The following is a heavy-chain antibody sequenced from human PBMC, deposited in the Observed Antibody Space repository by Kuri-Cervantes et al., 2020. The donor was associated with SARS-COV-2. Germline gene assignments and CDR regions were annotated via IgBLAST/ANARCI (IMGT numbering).Heavy chain of an antibody. V-gene: IGHV3-30-3*01. CDR1: GFLFSASA. Sequence: GESLKISCEVSGFLFSASAIHWVRQAPGKGLEWVAVISYDGSNKYYADSVKGRFTISRDNSKNTLYLQMNSLRAEDTAVYYCARDGPLCSTSCYFDYWGQGTLVTVSS. CDR2: ISYDGSNK. J-gene: IGHJ4*02. D-gene: IGHD2-2*01. CDR3: ARDGPLCSTSCYFDY.